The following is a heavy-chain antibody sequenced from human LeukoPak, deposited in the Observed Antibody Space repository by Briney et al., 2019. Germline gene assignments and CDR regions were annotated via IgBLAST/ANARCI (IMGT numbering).Heavy chain of an antibody. CDR2: IKQDGSEK. V-gene: IGHV3-7*03. D-gene: IGHD6-19*01. J-gene: IGHJ4*02. CDR3: AREPGYSSGWYEDYFDY. CDR1: GFIFSNYL. Sequence: GGSLRLSCAASGFIFSNYLMSWVRQAPGKGLEWVANIKQDGSEKSYVDSVKARFAISRDNAKNSLYLQMNSLRAEDTAVYYCAREPGYSSGWYEDYFDYWGQGTLVTVSS.